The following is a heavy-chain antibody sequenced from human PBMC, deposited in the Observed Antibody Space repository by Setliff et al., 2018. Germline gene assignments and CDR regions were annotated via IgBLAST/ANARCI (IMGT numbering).Heavy chain of an antibody. J-gene: IGHJ5*02. Sequence: ASVKVSCKVSGYTLTELSMHWVRQAPGKGLEWMGGFDPEDGETIYAQKFQGRVTMTEDTSTDTAYMELSSLRSEDTAVYYCATDGNLAGYCSGGSCEGRWFDPWGQGTLVTVS. CDR2: FDPEDGET. D-gene: IGHD2-15*01. CDR3: ATDGNLAGYCSGGSCEGRWFDP. V-gene: IGHV1-24*01. CDR1: GYTLTELS.